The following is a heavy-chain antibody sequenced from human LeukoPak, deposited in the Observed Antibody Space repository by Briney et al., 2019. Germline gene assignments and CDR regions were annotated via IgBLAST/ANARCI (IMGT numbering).Heavy chain of an antibody. CDR3: ARADDYGDLHFDY. D-gene: IGHD4-17*01. Sequence: PSQTLSLTCTVSGGSISSGDYYWSWIRQPPGKGLEWIGYIYYSGSTYYNPSLKSRVTISVDTSKNQFSLKLSSVTAADTAAYYCARADDYGDLHFDYWGQGTLVTVSS. J-gene: IGHJ4*02. CDR1: GGSISSGDYY. CDR2: IYYSGST. V-gene: IGHV4-30-4*01.